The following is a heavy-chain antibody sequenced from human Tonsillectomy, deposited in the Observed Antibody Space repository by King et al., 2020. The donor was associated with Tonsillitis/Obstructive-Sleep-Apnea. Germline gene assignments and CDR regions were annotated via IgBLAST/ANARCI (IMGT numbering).Heavy chain of an antibody. CDR1: GESFRGHY. CDR2: ISHGGST. Sequence: VQLQQWGAGLLKPSETLSLTCAVYGESFRGHYWSWIRQPPGKGLEWIGEISHGGSTKYNPSLKSRVIMSVDTSKNQFPLKLTSVTAADTAVYYCARRHSVTVVPFDYWDQGTLVTVSS. V-gene: IGHV4-34*01. J-gene: IGHJ4*02. D-gene: IGHD1-20*01. CDR3: ARRHSVTVVPFDY.